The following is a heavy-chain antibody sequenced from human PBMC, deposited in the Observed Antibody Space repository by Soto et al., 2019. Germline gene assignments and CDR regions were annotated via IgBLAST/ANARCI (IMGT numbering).Heavy chain of an antibody. J-gene: IGHJ4*02. CDR2: MTPISGDT. D-gene: IGHD3-10*01. CDR3: ARTLYTTGSFDH. CDR1: GYTFTNYD. Sequence: QVQLVQSGAEVKKPGASVKVSCKASGYTFTNYDINWVRQATGQGLEWVGWMTPISGDTGYAQNFXGRXTMTRATHRSTAYLELSSLTSEDTAVYYCARTLYTTGSFDHWGQGTLVTVSS. V-gene: IGHV1-8*02.